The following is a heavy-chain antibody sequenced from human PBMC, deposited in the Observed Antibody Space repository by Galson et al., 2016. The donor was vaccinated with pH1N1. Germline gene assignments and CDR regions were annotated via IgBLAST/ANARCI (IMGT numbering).Heavy chain of an antibody. CDR3: ARLSIRHTPMDY. J-gene: IGHJ4*02. CDR1: AYSVSASYA. D-gene: IGHD5-12*01. V-gene: IGHV4-38-2*02. Sequence: SETLSLTCTVSAYSVSASYAWGWIRQPPGKGLEWIGNIIDTGTTFYNPSLKSRVTISLDTSKSQFSLRLKSVTAADTAVYYGARLSIRHTPMDYWGQGILVTVSS. CDR2: IIDTGTT.